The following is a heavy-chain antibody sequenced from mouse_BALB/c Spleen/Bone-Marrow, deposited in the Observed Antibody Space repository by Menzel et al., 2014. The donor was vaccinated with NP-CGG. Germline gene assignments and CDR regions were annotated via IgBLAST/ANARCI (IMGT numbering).Heavy chain of an antibody. Sequence: VQLKDSGPDLVKPSQSLSLTCTVTGYSITSGYSWHWIRQFPGNKLEWMGYIHYSGSTNFNPSLKSRISITRDTSKNQFFLQLISVTTEDTATYYCARGENYGYDGFAYWGQGTLVTVSA. CDR2: IHYSGST. D-gene: IGHD2-2*01. J-gene: IGHJ3*01. CDR1: GYSITSGYS. V-gene: IGHV3-1*02. CDR3: ARGENYGYDGFAY.